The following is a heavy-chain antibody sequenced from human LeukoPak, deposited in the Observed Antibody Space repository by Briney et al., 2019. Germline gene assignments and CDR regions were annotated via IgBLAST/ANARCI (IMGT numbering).Heavy chain of an antibody. CDR3: ARDQAPTQLHSRGGIDC. CDR1: AGSISSSNYY. Sequence: SETLSLTCSVSAGSISSSNYYWGWIRQPPGKGLEWIGSIYYSGRTYYNPSLKSRVTISVDTSKNQFSLKLSSVTAADTAVYYCARDQAPTQLHSRGGIDCWGQGTLVTVSS. V-gene: IGHV4-39*07. CDR2: IYYSGRT. D-gene: IGHD2-2*01. J-gene: IGHJ4*02.